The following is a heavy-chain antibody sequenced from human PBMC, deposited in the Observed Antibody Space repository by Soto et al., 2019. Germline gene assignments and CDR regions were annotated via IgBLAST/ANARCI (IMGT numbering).Heavy chain of an antibody. CDR1: GYSFTSYW. J-gene: IGHJ6*02. CDR2: IDPSDSYT. D-gene: IGHD3-3*01. Sequence: PVESLKISCNGSGYSFTSYWISWVRQMPGKGLEWMGRIDPSDSYTNYSPSFQGHVTISADKSISTAYLQWSSLKASDTAMYYCARSLEWGSRPTPYGMDVWGQGTTVTVSS. V-gene: IGHV5-10-1*01. CDR3: ARSLEWGSRPTPYGMDV.